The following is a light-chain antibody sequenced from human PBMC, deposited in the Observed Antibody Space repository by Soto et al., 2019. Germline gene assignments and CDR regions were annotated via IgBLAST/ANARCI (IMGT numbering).Light chain of an antibody. Sequence: DIQMTQSPSSLSASVGDRVTITCRASQGIRNDLGWYQQKPGKAPKRLIFAASTLQSGVPSRFSGSGYGTEFTLTISSLQPEDFATYYCLQYSDYYPITFGQGTRLEIK. CDR2: AAS. J-gene: IGKJ5*01. V-gene: IGKV1-17*01. CDR3: LQYSDYYPIT. CDR1: QGIRND.